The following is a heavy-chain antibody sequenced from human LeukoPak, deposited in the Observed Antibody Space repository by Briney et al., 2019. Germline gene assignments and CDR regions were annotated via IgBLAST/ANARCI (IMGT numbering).Heavy chain of an antibody. CDR2: ISYDGSNK. Sequence: GGSLRLSCAASGFTFSSYAMHWVRQAPGKGLEWVAVISYDGSNKYYADSVKGRFTISRDNSKNTLYLQMDSLRAEDTAVYYCARDHGRDNWFDPWGQGTLVTVSS. V-gene: IGHV3-30-3*01. CDR1: GFTFSSYA. D-gene: IGHD1-26*01. CDR3: ARDHGRDNWFDP. J-gene: IGHJ5*02.